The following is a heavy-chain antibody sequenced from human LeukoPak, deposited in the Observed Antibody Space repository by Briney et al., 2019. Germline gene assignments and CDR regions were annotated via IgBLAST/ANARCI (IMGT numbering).Heavy chain of an antibody. Sequence: SETLSLTCGVSGGSFSSHYWTWIRQPPRKELEWIGEINPRGSTNYNPSLESRVTVSADTSRNQLSLSLTSVTAADSAVYFCARGLRQGSAWSWGPKEKSYQYMDVWGTGTTVIVSS. V-gene: IGHV4-34*01. J-gene: IGHJ6*04. CDR3: ARGLRQGSAWSWGPKEKSYQYMDV. CDR2: INPRGST. D-gene: IGHD6-19*01. CDR1: GGSFSSHY.